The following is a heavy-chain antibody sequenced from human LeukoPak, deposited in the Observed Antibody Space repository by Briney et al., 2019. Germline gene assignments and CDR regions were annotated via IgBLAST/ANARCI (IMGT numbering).Heavy chain of an antibody. J-gene: IGHJ2*01. CDR3: AKVDWYLDL. Sequence: GGSLRLSCAASGFTFSSYGMHWVRQAPGKGLEWVAFIRFDGINKYYADSVKGRFTISRDNSKNTLYLQMNSLRPEDTAVYYCAKVDWYLDLWGHGTLITVSS. CDR1: GFTFSSYG. CDR2: IRFDGINK. V-gene: IGHV3-30*02.